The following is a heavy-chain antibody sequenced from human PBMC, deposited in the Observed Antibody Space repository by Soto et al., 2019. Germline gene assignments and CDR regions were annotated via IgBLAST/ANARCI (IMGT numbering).Heavy chain of an antibody. V-gene: IGHV3-48*02. CDR2: ISSSSSTI. Sequence: EVQLVESGGGLVQPGGSLRLSCAASGFTFSSYSMNWVRQAPGKGLEWVSYISSSSSTIYYADSVKGRFTISRDNAKNSLYLKMNSLRDEDTAVYYCARELAYSGSYSPDYWGQGTLVTVSS. CDR1: GFTFSSYS. D-gene: IGHD1-26*01. J-gene: IGHJ4*02. CDR3: ARELAYSGSYSPDY.